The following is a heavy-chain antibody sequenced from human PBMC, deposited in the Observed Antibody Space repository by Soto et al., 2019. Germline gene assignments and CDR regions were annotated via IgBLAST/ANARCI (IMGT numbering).Heavy chain of an antibody. CDR3: ARVIGGSGWYGSFGS. Sequence: ASVKVSCKASGGSFSSYAINWVRQAPGQGLEWMGGIIPMFGTPNYAQKFQGRVTITADESTSTAYMELGSLRSEDTAVYYCARVIGGSGWYGSFGSWGQGTLVTVSS. CDR1: GGSFSSYA. D-gene: IGHD6-19*01. J-gene: IGHJ4*02. V-gene: IGHV1-69*13. CDR2: IIPMFGTP.